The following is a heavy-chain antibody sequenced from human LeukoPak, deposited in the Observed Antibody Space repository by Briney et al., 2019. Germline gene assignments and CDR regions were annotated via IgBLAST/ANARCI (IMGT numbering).Heavy chain of an antibody. CDR1: GFTFSSYW. V-gene: IGHV3-74*01. D-gene: IGHD2-15*01. Sequence: GSLRLSCAASGFTFSSYWMHWVRQAPGKGLVWVSRINSDGSSTSYADSVKGRFTISRDNAKNTLYLQMHSLRAEDTAVYYCARVPSSLGGVHWGQGTLVTVSS. CDR2: INSDGSST. CDR3: ARVPSSLGGVH. J-gene: IGHJ4*02.